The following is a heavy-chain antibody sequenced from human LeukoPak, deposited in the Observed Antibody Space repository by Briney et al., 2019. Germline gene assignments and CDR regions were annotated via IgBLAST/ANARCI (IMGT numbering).Heavy chain of an antibody. CDR3: TTMGGNNWFDWYFDL. Sequence: GGSLRLSCAASGLRFDYAWLSWVRQVPGKGLERVGRMRGKIDGGTTNYAAPVKGRFTISRDDSENTLYLHLTSLQIEDAAVYYCTTMGGNNWFDWYFDLWGRGTLVTVYS. CDR2: MRGKIDGGTT. J-gene: IGHJ2*01. D-gene: IGHD1-1*01. CDR1: GLRFDYAW. V-gene: IGHV3-15*01.